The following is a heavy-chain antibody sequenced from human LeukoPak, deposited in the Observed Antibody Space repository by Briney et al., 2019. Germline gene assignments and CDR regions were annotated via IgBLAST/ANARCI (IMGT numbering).Heavy chain of an antibody. CDR1: GFTFSSYD. Sequence: GGSLRLSCAASGFTFSSYDMHWVRQATGKGLEWVSGIGTAGDIYYSGSVKGRFTISRENAKNSLYLQMNSLRAGDTAVYYCARGSGYSYVDYWGQGTLVTVSS. CDR3: ARGSGYSYVDY. D-gene: IGHD5-18*01. V-gene: IGHV3-13*01. J-gene: IGHJ4*02. CDR2: IGTAGDI.